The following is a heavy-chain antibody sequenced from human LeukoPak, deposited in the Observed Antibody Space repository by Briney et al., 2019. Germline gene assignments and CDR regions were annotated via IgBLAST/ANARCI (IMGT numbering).Heavy chain of an antibody. CDR3: AKASVAIPQYCNS. D-gene: IGHD2-2*02. J-gene: IGHJ5*02. V-gene: IGHV3-23*01. CDR2: ISGTGSST. CDR1: GSTFSSYG. Sequence: PGGSLRLSCAASGSTFSSYGMNWVRQAPGKGLEWVSTISGTGSSTYYADSAKGRFTISRDNSKDTLFLQLNSLTAADTAMYFCAKASVAIPQYCNSWGQGTLVTVSS.